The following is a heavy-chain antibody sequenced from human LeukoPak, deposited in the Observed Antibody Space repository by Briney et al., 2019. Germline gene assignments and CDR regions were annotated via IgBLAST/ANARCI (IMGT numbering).Heavy chain of an antibody. CDR1: GYSFTSNY. CDR2: IYPRDGST. Sequence: ASVKVSRKASGYSFTSNYIHWVRQAPGQGLEWMGMIYPRDGSTSYAQKFQGRVTVTRDTSTSTVHMELSGLRSEDTAVYYCARDQEAFDYWGQGALVTVSS. CDR3: ARDQEAFDY. V-gene: IGHV1-46*01. J-gene: IGHJ4*02.